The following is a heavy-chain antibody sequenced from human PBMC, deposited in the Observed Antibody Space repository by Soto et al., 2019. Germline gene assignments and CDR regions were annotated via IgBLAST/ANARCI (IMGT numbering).Heavy chain of an antibody. V-gene: IGHV1-46*01. J-gene: IGHJ6*02. CDR3: ARSRPLPGSYYSPFDGMDV. CDR2: INPSGGST. CDR1: GYTFTSYY. D-gene: IGHD3-10*01. Sequence: ASVKVSCKASGYTFTSYYMHWVRQAPGQGLEWMGIINPSGGSTSYAQKVQGRVTMTRDTSTSTVYMELSSLRSEDTAVYYCARSRPLPGSYYSPFDGMDVWGQGTTVTVSS.